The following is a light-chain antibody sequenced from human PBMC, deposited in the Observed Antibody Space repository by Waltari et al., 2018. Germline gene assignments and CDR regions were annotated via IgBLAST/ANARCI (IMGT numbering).Light chain of an antibody. V-gene: IGKV3-20*01. CDR2: DAS. Sequence: IVLTQPPGTLPFSPGERHTLSCRASQSVGKYLAWYQQKPGKAPRLLMYDASTRATGIPDRFSGSGSGTDFSLTISRLEPEDFAVYYCQKYVNLPATFGQGTKVEIK. CDR3: QKYVNLPAT. CDR1: QSVGKY. J-gene: IGKJ1*01.